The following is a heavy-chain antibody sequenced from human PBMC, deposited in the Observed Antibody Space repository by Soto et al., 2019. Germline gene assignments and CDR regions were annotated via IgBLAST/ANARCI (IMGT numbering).Heavy chain of an antibody. Sequence: SVKVSCKASGGTFSSYAISWVRQAPGQGLEWMGVSIPIVGTANYADKFQGRVTITADKSTSTAYMELSSLRSEDTAVYYGARAKYCSGGSCYPRYYYYGMDXWGQGTTVTVS. V-gene: IGHV1-69*06. CDR2: SIPIVGTA. CDR1: GGTFSSYA. J-gene: IGHJ6*02. CDR3: ARAKYCSGGSCYPRYYYYGMDX. D-gene: IGHD2-15*01.